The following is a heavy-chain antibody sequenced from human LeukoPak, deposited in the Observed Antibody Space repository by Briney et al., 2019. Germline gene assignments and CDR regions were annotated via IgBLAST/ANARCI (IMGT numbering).Heavy chain of an antibody. CDR3: ARDDSFHGGAFDI. CDR1: GGSISSYY. Sequence: SETLSLTCTVSGGSISSYYWSWIRQPPGEGLEWIGYIYYSGSTNYNPSLKSRVTISVDTSKNQFSLKLSSVTAADTAVYYCARDDSFHGGAFDIWGQGTMVTVSS. D-gene: IGHD4-23*01. J-gene: IGHJ3*02. CDR2: IYYSGST. V-gene: IGHV4-59*01.